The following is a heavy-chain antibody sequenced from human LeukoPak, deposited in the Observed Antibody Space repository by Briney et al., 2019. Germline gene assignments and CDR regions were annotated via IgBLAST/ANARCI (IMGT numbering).Heavy chain of an antibody. J-gene: IGHJ4*02. D-gene: IGHD3-22*01. V-gene: IGHV4-39*07. CDR3: ARMLNYYDSSGLFDY. Sequence: SETLSLTCIVSGGSVSSSSYYWGWIRQPPGRGLEWIGSVYYKGNTYYIPSLKSRVTVSVDTSKNQFSLKLTSVTAADTAVYYCARMLNYYDSSGLFDYWGQGTLVTVSS. CDR1: GGSVSSSSYY. CDR2: VYYKGNT.